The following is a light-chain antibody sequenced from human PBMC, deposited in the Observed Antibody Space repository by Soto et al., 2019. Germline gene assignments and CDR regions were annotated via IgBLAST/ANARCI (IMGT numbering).Light chain of an antibody. Sequence: EVLMTQSPATLSVSPGERATLSCRASQSVSTNLAWYQQKPGQAPRLLIYDASNRATGIPARFSGSGSGTDFTLTISSLEPEDFAVYYCQQRSNWPPYMYTFGQGTKLEIK. CDR1: QSVSTN. CDR2: DAS. J-gene: IGKJ2*01. CDR3: QQRSNWPPYMYT. V-gene: IGKV3-11*01.